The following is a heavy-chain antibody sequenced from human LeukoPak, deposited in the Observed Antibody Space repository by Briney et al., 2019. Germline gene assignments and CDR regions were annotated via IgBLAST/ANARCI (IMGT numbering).Heavy chain of an antibody. CDR3: ARERSYCSGATSSLDL. J-gene: IGHJ5*02. Sequence: GGSLRLSCAASGFSLSIYDMVWVRQAPGKGLEWIASTGLSSSYIGYADSVKGRFTISRDNGENSVYLQMNSLRAEDTAVYFCARERSYCSGATSSLDLWGQGTLVTVSS. CDR2: TGLSSSYI. D-gene: IGHD2-15*01. V-gene: IGHV3-21*01. CDR1: GFSLSIYD.